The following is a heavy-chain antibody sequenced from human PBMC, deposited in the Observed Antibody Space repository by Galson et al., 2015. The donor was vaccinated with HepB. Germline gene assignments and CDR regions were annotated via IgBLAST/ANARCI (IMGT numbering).Heavy chain of an antibody. D-gene: IGHD3-16*01. Sequence: SLRLSCAASGFTFSSYAMHWVRQAPGKGLEWVAVISYDGSNKYYADSVKGRFTISRDNSKNTLYLQMNSLRAEDTAVYYCARAPRITFEGFDPWGQGTLVTVSS. CDR2: ISYDGSNK. J-gene: IGHJ5*02. CDR1: GFTFSSYA. V-gene: IGHV3-30*04. CDR3: ARAPRITFEGFDP.